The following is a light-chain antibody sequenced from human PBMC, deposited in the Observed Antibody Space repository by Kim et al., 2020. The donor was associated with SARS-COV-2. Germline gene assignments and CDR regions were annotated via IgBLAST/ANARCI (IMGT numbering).Light chain of an antibody. CDR3: CSFASSTPYF. Sequence: QSALTQPASVSGSPGQSITISCTGTSSDVGNYDLVSWYQQHPGKAPKLMIYEVSKRPSGVSHRFSGSKSGNTASLTISGLQAEDEAEYYCCSFASSTPYFFGTGTMVTVL. CDR1: SSDVGNYDL. CDR2: EVS. V-gene: IGLV2-23*02. J-gene: IGLJ1*01.